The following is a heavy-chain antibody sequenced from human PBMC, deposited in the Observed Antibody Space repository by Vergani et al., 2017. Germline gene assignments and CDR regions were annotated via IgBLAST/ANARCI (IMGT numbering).Heavy chain of an antibody. CDR2: ISYDGSNK. Sequence: QVQLVESGGGVVQPGRSLRLSCAASGFTFSSYAMHWVRQAPGKGLEWVAVISYDGSNKYYADSVKGRFTISRDNSKNTLYLQMNSLRAEDTAVYYCAKDGMVRSFDYWGQGTLVTVSS. CDR3: AKDGMVRSFDY. CDR1: GFTFSSYA. V-gene: IGHV3-30*07. J-gene: IGHJ4*02. D-gene: IGHD5-18*01.